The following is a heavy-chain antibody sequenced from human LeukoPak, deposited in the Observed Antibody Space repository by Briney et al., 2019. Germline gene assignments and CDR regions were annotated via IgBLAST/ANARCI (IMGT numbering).Heavy chain of an antibody. D-gene: IGHD3-22*01. CDR1: GYTLTELS. V-gene: IGHV1-24*01. J-gene: IGHJ3*02. CDR3: ASRDYYDSSGLSGAFDI. Sequence: ASVKVSCKVSGYTLTELSMHWVRQAPGKGLEWMGGFDPEDGETIYAQKFQGRVTMTRNTSISTAYMELSSLRSEDTAVYYCASRDYYDSSGLSGAFDIWGQGTMVTVSS. CDR2: FDPEDGET.